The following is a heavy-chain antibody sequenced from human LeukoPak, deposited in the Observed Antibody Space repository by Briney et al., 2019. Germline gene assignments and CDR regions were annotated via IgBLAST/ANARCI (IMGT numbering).Heavy chain of an antibody. CDR2: IGAYNGNT. J-gene: IGHJ4*02. CDR3: ARGRRLVGATTGSYFDY. D-gene: IGHD1-26*01. CDR1: GYTFTSYG. Sequence: GASVKVSCKASGYTFTSYGISWVRQAPGQGLEWMGWIGAYNGNTNYAQKLQGRVTMTTDTSTSTAYMELRSLRSDDTAVYYCARGRRLVGATTGSYFDYWGQGTLVTVSS. V-gene: IGHV1-18*01.